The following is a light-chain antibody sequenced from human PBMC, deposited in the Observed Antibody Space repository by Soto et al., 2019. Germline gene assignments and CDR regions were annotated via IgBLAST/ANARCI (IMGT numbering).Light chain of an antibody. CDR3: QQYGDSPYT. CDR2: GAS. V-gene: IGKV3-20*01. Sequence: EIVLTQSPGTLSLSPGERATLSCRASQSVTDTYLAWYQQRPGQAPRLLIYGASSSATGIPDRISGSGSGTDFTLTISRREPEDFALYYCQQYGDSPYTFGQGTKLEIK. J-gene: IGKJ2*01. CDR1: QSVTDTY.